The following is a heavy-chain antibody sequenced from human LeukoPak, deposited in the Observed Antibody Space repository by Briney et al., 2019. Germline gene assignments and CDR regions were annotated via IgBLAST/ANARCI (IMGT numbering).Heavy chain of an antibody. Sequence: SETLSLTCTVSGGSISSYYWSWIRQPAGKGLEWIGRIYTSGSTNYNPSLKSRVTISVDTSKNQFSLKLSSVTAADTAVYYCARHTPITYYDILTGYSHYYYGMDVWGQGTTVTVSS. CDR2: IYTSGST. CDR1: GGSISSYY. J-gene: IGHJ6*02. V-gene: IGHV4-4*07. D-gene: IGHD3-9*01. CDR3: ARHTPITYYDILTGYSHYYYGMDV.